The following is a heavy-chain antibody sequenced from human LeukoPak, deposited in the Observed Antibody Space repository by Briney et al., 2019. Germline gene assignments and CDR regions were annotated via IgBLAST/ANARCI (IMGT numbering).Heavy chain of an antibody. V-gene: IGHV3-23*01. CDR3: AKGMVVRSPLGP. Sequence: GGSLKLSCAAPGFPLNSYAMNWVRQAPGKGLGWVAVISGSGGRTDYAESVKGRFTISRDNSKNTQYLQINSLRAEDTAIYYCAKGMVVRSPLGPWGQGTLVTVSS. J-gene: IGHJ5*02. CDR1: GFPLNSYA. CDR2: ISGSGGRT. D-gene: IGHD4-17*01.